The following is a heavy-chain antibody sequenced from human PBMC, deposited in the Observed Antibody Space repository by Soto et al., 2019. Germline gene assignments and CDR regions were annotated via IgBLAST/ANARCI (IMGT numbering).Heavy chain of an antibody. V-gene: IGHV4-39*01. D-gene: IGHD3-16*01. CDR2: IYYSGST. J-gene: IGHJ6*03. CDR1: NGSISNDKFF. CDR3: ARRPGGEVGYYYMDV. Sequence: ETLSLTCTVSNGSISNDKFFWAWVRQRPGKGLEWIGSIYYSGSTYYNPSLKSRVTISVDTSKNQFSLKLSSVTAADTAVYYCARRPGGEVGYYYMDVGGKGTTVTVSS.